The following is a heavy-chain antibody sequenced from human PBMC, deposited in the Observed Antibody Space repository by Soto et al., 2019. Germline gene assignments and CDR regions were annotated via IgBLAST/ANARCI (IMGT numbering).Heavy chain of an antibody. V-gene: IGHV4-4*07. CDR1: GGSISAKY. Sequence: QLQLPESGPGLVKASETLSLTCIVSGGSISAKYWNWVRQPPGKGLGGFGLIFANGHTDYNPSLKRRVTMSVAASKNQFSLRLPSMTAADTAVYYCVASLAASGLNWLDPWGRGTMVTVSS. CDR2: IFANGHT. CDR3: VASLAASGLNWLDP. D-gene: IGHD6-13*01. J-gene: IGHJ5*02.